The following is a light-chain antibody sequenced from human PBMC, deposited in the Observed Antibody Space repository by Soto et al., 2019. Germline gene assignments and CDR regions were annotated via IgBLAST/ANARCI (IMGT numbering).Light chain of an antibody. J-gene: IGLJ1*01. V-gene: IGLV3-21*02. CDR2: DDS. Sequence: SYALTQTPSVSVAPGQTARITCGGNDIGNKNVYWLQQKPGQAPVLVVYDDSDRPSGIPERFSGSNSGNMATLTISRVEAGDEADYYCQVWDRTSERYVFATGTKATVL. CDR1: DIGNKN. CDR3: QVWDRTSERYV.